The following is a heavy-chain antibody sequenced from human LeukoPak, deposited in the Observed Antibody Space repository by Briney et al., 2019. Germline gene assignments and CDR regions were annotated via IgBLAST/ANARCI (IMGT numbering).Heavy chain of an antibody. J-gene: IGHJ6*02. Sequence: ASVKVSCKVSGYTLTELSTHWVRQAPGKGLEWMGGFDPEDGETIYAQKFQGRVTMTEDTSTDTAYMELSSLRSEDTAVYYCATEAGVTTEVREYYYGMDVWGQGTTVTVSS. V-gene: IGHV1-24*01. CDR2: FDPEDGET. CDR1: GYTLTELS. CDR3: ATEAGVTTEVREYYYGMDV. D-gene: IGHD4-11*01.